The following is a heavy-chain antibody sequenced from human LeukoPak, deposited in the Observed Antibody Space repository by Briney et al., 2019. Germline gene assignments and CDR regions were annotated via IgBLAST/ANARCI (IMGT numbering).Heavy chain of an antibody. CDR1: GFTFTNYG. CDR3: AKEGGFQLPFDS. V-gene: IGHV3-23*01. Sequence: GGSLRLSCVASGFTFTNYGMGWVRQAPGKGLEWVSAISGTGGRTYYADSAKGRLTISKDDSKNTLYLQMNSLRAEDTAVYYCAKEGGFQLPFDSWGQRTLVTVSS. J-gene: IGHJ4*02. D-gene: IGHD2-2*01. CDR2: ISGTGGRT.